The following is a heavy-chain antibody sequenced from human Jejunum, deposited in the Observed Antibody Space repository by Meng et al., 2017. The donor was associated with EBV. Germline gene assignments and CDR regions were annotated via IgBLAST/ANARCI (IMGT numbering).Heavy chain of an antibody. CDR1: TDFISSYEW. V-gene: IGHV4-4*02. J-gene: IGHJ4*02. Sequence: QRRESGPGLVKPSGTLSITCAVSTDFISSYEWWSWVRQPPGKGLEWLGEINQVGSTYYNPSLKSRVTISIDTSKRQFSLRLNSMTAADTAVYYCARASSERLLDYWGQGTLVTVSS. D-gene: IGHD1-14*01. CDR2: INQVGST. CDR3: ARASSERLLDY.